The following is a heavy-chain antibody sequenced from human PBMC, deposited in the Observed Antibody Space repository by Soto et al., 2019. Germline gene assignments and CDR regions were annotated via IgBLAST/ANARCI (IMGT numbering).Heavy chain of an antibody. D-gene: IGHD2-2*01. CDR2: ISAYNGNT. J-gene: IGHJ4*02. CDR3: ARVLWYCCSTSCYHFDY. V-gene: IGHV1-18*01. Sequence: GASVKVSCKASGYTFTSYGISWVRQAPGQGLEWMGWISAYNGNTNYAQKLQGRVTMTTDISTSTAYMELRSLRSDDTAVYYCARVLWYCCSTSCYHFDYRGQGTLDPGSS. CDR1: GYTFTSYG.